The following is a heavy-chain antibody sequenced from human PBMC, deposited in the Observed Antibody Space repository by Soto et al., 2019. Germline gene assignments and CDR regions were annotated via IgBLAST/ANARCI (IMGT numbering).Heavy chain of an antibody. D-gene: IGHD2-8*02. Sequence: PGGSLRLPCAASGFTCSSYDMSWVRQAPGKGLEWVSTTLVAGSTHHPDSVKGRFTISRDNSKNTVFLQMNSLTAGDTAVYYCAKATATGGGAFDICGQGTMVTVSS. CDR2: TLVAGST. CDR1: GFTCSSYD. CDR3: AKATATGGGAFDI. J-gene: IGHJ3*02. V-gene: IGHV3-23*01.